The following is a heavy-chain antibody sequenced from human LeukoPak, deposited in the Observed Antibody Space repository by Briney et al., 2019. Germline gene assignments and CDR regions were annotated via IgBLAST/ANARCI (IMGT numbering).Heavy chain of an antibody. Sequence: PSETLSLTCTVAGGSISSSYWSWIRQPRGKGMECIGYIYYSGTPNSNPSRKSRVTISVDMSKNQSPLKLSSVTAADTAVYCGPRAIGGDKAMVYYYYYYIDVWGKGTTVPIPS. D-gene: IGHD5-18*01. V-gene: IGHV4-59*01. J-gene: IGHJ6*03. CDR3: PRAIGGDKAMVYYYYYYIDV. CDR1: GGSISSSY. CDR2: IYYSGTP.